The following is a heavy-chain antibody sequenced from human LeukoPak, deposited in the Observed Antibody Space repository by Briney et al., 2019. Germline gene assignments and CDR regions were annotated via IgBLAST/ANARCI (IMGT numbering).Heavy chain of an antibody. D-gene: IGHD5/OR15-5a*01. CDR2: ISSSSSTI. V-gene: IGHV3-48*01. CDR3: ARGRSTVFFDY. J-gene: IGHJ4*02. CDR1: GFTFSSYS. Sequence: PGGSLRLSCAASGFTFSSYSMNWVRQAPGKRLEWVSYISSSSSTIYYADSVKGRFTISRDNAKNSLYLQMNSLRAEDTAVYYCARGRSTVFFDYWGQGTLVTVSS.